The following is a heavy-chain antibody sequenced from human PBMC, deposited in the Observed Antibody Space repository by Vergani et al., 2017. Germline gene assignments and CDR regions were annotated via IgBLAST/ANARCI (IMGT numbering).Heavy chain of an antibody. CDR1: GFSLSSGG. Sequence: KESGPALVKPTQTLTLTSSLSGFSLSSGGMRVSWLRQPAGKRLEWIGRIHTNGVIHYNPSLNSRATISVDTSRNQISLKLTSVTATDTAIYFCARGNPYVDFDIWGQGTMITVSS. V-gene: IGHV4-61*02. CDR3: ARGNPYVDFDI. J-gene: IGHJ3*02. CDR2: IHTNGVI. D-gene: IGHD3-16*01.